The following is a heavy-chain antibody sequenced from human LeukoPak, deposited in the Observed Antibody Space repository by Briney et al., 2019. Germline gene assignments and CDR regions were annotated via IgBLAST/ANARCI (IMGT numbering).Heavy chain of an antibody. D-gene: IGHD2/OR15-2a*01. CDR3: ARDSSAFYGSEYFQH. V-gene: IGHV1-18*01. CDR2: IGAYSGNS. CDR1: NYTFSNYG. Sequence: GASVKVSCKTSNYTFSNYGITWVRQATGQGLEWMGWIGAYSGNSEFAQKFQGRVTMTTDASSGTAYMELTNLTPDDTAVYFCARDSSAFYGSEYFQHWGQGTLVTVSS. J-gene: IGHJ1*01.